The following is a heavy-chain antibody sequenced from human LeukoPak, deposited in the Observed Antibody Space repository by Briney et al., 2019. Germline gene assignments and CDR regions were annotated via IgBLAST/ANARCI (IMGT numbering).Heavy chain of an antibody. CDR2: FDPEDGET. CDR1: GYTLTELS. CDR3: ATLRSYWYSSGWYVAFDI. J-gene: IGHJ3*02. Sequence: ASVKVSRKVSGYTLTELSMHWVRQAPGKGLEWMGGFDPEDGETIYAQKFQGRVTMTEDTSTDTAYMELSSLRSEDTAVYYCATLRSYWYSSGWYVAFDIWGQGTMVTVSS. V-gene: IGHV1-24*01. D-gene: IGHD6-13*01.